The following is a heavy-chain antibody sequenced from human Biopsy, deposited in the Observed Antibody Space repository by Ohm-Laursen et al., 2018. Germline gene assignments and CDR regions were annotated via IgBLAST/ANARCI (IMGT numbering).Heavy chain of an antibody. Sequence: SVKVSCKASGYTFTGYHVHWVRQAPGQGLEWMGWINAKTGDTNYAQKFQGRVTITKDTSISTAYVDLSSLRSDDTAVYYCTRGGYYYDSLAYYYWFDPWGQGTLVTVSS. V-gene: IGHV1-2*02. D-gene: IGHD3-22*01. CDR3: TRGGYYYDSLAYYYWFDP. CDR2: INAKTGDT. CDR1: GYTFTGYH. J-gene: IGHJ5*02.